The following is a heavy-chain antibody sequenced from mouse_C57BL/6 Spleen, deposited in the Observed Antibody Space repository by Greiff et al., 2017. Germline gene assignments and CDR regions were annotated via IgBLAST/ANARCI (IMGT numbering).Heavy chain of an antibody. CDR2: ISTYYGDA. D-gene: IGHD1-1*01. J-gene: IGHJ2*01. CDR1: GYTFTDYA. Sequence: VKLQESGPELVRPGVSVKISCKGSGYTFTDYAMHWGKQSHAKSLEWIGVISTYYGDASYNQTFKDKATMTVDKSSSTAYMELARLTSEDSAVYYCARGDGSSRGFDYWCQGTTLTVSS. CDR3: ARGDGSSRGFDY. V-gene: IGHV1-67*01.